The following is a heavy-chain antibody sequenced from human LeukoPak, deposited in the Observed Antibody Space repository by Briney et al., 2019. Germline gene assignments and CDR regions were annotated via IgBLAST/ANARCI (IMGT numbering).Heavy chain of an antibody. Sequence: GGSLRLSCAASGFTFSSYSMNWVRQAPGKGLEWVSYITTRSAIYYADSGKGRFTISRDNAKDTLYLQMNSLRADDTAVYYCARVRGAGLQYYYMDVWGKGTTVTVSS. CDR3: ARVRGAGLQYYYMDV. J-gene: IGHJ6*03. D-gene: IGHD1-26*01. V-gene: IGHV3-48*01. CDR1: GFTFSSYS. CDR2: ITTRSAI.